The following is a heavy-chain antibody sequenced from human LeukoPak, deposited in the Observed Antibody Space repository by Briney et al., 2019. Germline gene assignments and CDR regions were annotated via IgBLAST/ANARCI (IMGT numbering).Heavy chain of an antibody. CDR1: GGSISSGEYY. J-gene: IGHJ4*02. Sequence: PSETLSLTCTVSGGSISSGEYYWSWVRQPPGEGLEWVGYIYYSGSTYYNPSLKSRVTISVDTSKNQFSLKLSSVTAADTAVYYCARAVEDYFDYWGQGTLVTVSS. V-gene: IGHV4-30-4*01. CDR3: ARAVEDYFDY. CDR2: IYYSGST.